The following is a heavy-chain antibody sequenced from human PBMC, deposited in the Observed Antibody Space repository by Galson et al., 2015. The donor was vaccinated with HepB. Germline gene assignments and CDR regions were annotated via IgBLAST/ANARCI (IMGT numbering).Heavy chain of an antibody. J-gene: IGHJ2*01. D-gene: IGHD6-13*01. V-gene: IGHV4-59*08. Sequence: SETLSLTCTVSGGSISSYYWSWIRQPPGKGLEWIGYIYYSGSTNYNPSLKSRVTISVDTSKNQFSLKLSSVTAADTAVYYCARLGVGWAAAGTWYWYFDLWGRGTLVTVSS. CDR2: IYYSGST. CDR3: ARLGVGWAAAGTWYWYFDL. CDR1: GGSISSYY.